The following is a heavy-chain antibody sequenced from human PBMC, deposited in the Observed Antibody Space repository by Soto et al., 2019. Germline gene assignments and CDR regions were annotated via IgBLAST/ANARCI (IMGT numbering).Heavy chain of an antibody. CDR2: FRGSGDDGTT. Sequence: EVQLLESGGGLVQPGGSLRLSCAASGFTFSSYSMSWVRQAPGKGLEWVSGFRGSGDDGTTYYADSVKGRFTISRDNSKNLLFLQMHSLRAEYTAIYYCAKKVNSVSGSQYFDYWGQGTLVTVSS. CDR3: AKKVNSVSGSQYFDY. V-gene: IGHV3-23*01. D-gene: IGHD3-10*01. CDR1: GFTFSSYS. J-gene: IGHJ4*02.